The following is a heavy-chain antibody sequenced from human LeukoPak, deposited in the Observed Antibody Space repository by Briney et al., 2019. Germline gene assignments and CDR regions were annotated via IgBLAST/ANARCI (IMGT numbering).Heavy chain of an antibody. CDR3: AREFIAVAGTDWFDP. J-gene: IGHJ5*02. V-gene: IGHV3-21*01. Sequence: GGSLRLSCAASGFTFSSYIMNWVRQAPGKGLEWVSSISSSSSYIYYADSVKGRFTISRDNAKNSPYLQMNSLRAEDTAVYYCAREFIAVAGTDWFDPWGQGTLVTVSS. D-gene: IGHD6-19*01. CDR1: GFTFSSYI. CDR2: ISSSSSYI.